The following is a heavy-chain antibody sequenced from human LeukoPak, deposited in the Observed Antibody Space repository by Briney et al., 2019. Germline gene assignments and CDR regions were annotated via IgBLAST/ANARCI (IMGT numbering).Heavy chain of an antibody. CDR2: ISYDGSNK. CDR3: AKGGKWDVTPFDY. D-gene: IGHD1-26*01. Sequence: GGSLRLSCAVSGFIVSSNYMSWVRQAPGKGLEWVAVISYDGSNKYYADSVKGRFTISRDNSKNTLYLQVNSLRAEDTAVYYCAKGGKWDVTPFDYWGQGTLVTVSS. V-gene: IGHV3-30*18. J-gene: IGHJ4*02. CDR1: GFIVSSNY.